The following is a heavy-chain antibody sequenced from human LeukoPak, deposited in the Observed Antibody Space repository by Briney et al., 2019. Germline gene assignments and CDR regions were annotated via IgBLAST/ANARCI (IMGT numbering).Heavy chain of an antibody. CDR2: IYTSGST. Sequence: SETLSLTCTVSGGSISSGSYYWSWIRQPAGEGLEWIGRIYTSGSTNYNPSLKSRVTISVDTSKNQFSLKLSSVTAADTAVYYCARDPLDAFDIWGQGTMVTVSS. J-gene: IGHJ3*02. CDR3: ARDPLDAFDI. CDR1: GGSISSGSYY. V-gene: IGHV4-61*02.